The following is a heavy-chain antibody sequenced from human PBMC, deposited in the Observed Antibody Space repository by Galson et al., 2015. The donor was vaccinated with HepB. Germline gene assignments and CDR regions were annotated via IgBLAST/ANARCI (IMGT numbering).Heavy chain of an antibody. CDR3: ARAPGISSGPGWFDP. CDR2: IYSGGST. V-gene: IGHV3-53*01. CDR1: GFTVSSNY. D-gene: IGHD6-19*01. J-gene: IGHJ5*02. Sequence: LRLSCAASGFTVSSNYMSWVRQAPGKGLEWVSVIYSGGSTYYADSVKGRFTISRDNSKNTLYLQMNSLRAEDTAVYYCARAPGISSGPGWFDPWGQGTLVTVSS.